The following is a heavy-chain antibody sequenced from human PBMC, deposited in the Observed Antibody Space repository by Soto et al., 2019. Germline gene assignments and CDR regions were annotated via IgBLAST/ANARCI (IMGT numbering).Heavy chain of an antibody. CDR1: GFTFSSYV. D-gene: IGHD6-6*01. CDR2: IWYDGSNK. CDR3: ARVSTIAAWHFDY. J-gene: IGHJ4*02. Sequence: QVQLVESGGGVVQPGRSLRLSCAASGFTFSSYVMHWVRQAPGKGLEWVAVIWYDGSNKYYADSVKGRFTISRDNSKNTLYLQMNSLRAEDTAVYYCARVSTIAAWHFDYWGQGTLVTVSS. V-gene: IGHV3-33*01.